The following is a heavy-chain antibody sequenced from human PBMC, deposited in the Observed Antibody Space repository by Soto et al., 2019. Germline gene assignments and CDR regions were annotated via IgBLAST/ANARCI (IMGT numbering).Heavy chain of an antibody. CDR1: GGTFSSYA. D-gene: IGHD3-22*01. V-gene: IGHV1-69*13. J-gene: IGHJ4*02. CDR2: IIPIFGTA. Sequence: ASVKVSCKASGGTFSSYAISWVRQAPGQGLEWMGGIIPIFGTANYAQKFQGRVTITADESTSTAYMELSSLRSEDTAVYYCARGKDSSGYYYSLFDYWGQGTLVTVSS. CDR3: ARGKDSSGYYYSLFDY.